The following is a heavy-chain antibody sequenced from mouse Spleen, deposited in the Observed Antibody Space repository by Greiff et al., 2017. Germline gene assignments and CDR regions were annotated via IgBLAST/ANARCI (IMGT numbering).Heavy chain of an antibody. CDR3: ARRSARGYYYAMDY. J-gene: IGHJ4*01. CDR1: GFTFSDYY. Sequence: EVQRVESGGGLVQPGGSLKLSCATSGFTFSDYYMYWVRQTPEKRLEWVAYISNGGGSTYYPDTVKGRFTISRDNAKNTLYLQMSRLKSEDTAMYYCARRSARGYYYAMDYWGQGTSVTVSS. CDR2: ISNGGGST. V-gene: IGHV5-12*02. D-gene: IGHD3-1*01.